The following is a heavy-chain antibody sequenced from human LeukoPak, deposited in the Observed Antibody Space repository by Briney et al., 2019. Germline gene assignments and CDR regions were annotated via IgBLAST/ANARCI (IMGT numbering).Heavy chain of an antibody. J-gene: IGHJ4*02. Sequence: SETLSLTCTVSGGSISNDYWSWIRQAAGKELEWIWRIYTSGSTNYNPSLKSRVTISLDKSKKQFSLNLNSVTAADTAVYYCARGGTYGSGRNQHTTLDYWGQGTPVTVSS. CDR1: GGSISNDY. CDR2: IYTSGST. V-gene: IGHV4-4*07. D-gene: IGHD3-10*01. CDR3: ARGGTYGSGRNQHTTLDY.